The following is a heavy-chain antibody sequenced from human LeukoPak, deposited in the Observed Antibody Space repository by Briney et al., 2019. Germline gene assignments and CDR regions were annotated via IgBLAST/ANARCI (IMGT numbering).Heavy chain of an antibody. J-gene: IGHJ4*02. CDR1: GFTFSSYE. V-gene: IGHV3-48*03. CDR3: ARRKADDY. D-gene: IGHD2-15*01. Sequence: GGSLRLSCAASGFTFSSYEMNWVRQAPGKGPEWVSYISSGGSTIYYADSVKGRFTISRDNAKSSLYLQMNSLRVEDTAVYYCARRKADDYWGQGTLVTVSS. CDR2: ISSGGSTI.